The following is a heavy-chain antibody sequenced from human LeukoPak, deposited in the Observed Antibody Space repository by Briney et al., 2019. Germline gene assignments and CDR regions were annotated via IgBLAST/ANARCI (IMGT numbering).Heavy chain of an antibody. J-gene: IGHJ6*02. CDR3: ARVTYDFWSGPYVYGMDV. V-gene: IGHV1-18*01. D-gene: IGHD3-3*01. CDR1: GYIFTSYG. Sequence: ASVKVSCKASGYIFTSYGISWVRQAPGQGLEWMGWISAYNGNTNYAQKLQGRVTMTTDTSTSTAYMELRSLRSDDTAVYYCARVTYDFWSGPYVYGMDVWGQGTTVTVSS. CDR2: ISAYNGNT.